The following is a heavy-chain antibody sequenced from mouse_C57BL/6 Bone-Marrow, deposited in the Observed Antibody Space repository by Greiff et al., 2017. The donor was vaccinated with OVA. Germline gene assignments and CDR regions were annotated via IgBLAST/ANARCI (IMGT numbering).Heavy chain of an antibody. D-gene: IGHD4-1*01. CDR2: IWGVGST. J-gene: IGHJ2*01. V-gene: IGHV2-6*01. CDR1: GFSLTSYG. CDR3: ASGKLGLDY. Sequence: VKLMESGPGLVAPSQSLSITCTVSGFSLTSYGVDWVRQSPGTGLEWLGVIWGVGSTNYNSALKSRLSISKDNSKSQVFLKMNSLQTDDTAMYYCASGKLGLDYWGQGTTLTVSS.